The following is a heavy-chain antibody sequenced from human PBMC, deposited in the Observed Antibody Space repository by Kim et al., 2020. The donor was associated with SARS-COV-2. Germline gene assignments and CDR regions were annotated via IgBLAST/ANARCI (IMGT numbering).Heavy chain of an antibody. CDR3: ARLDSRDAFDI. CDR1: GGSFSGYY. D-gene: IGHD3-22*01. Sequence: SQTLSLTCAVYGGSFSGYYWSWIRQPPGKGLEWIGEINHSGSTNYNPSLKSRVTISVDTSKNQFSLKLSSVTAADTAVYYCARLDSRDAFDIWGQGTMVTVSS. V-gene: IGHV4-34*01. J-gene: IGHJ3*02. CDR2: INHSGST.